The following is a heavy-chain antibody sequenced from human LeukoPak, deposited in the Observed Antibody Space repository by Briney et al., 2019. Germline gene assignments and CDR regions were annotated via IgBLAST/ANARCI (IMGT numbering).Heavy chain of an antibody. Sequence: PGGSLRLSCAASGFTFSSYSMNWVRQAPGKGLEWVSSISSSSSYIYYADSVKGRFTISRDNAKNSLYLQMDSLRVEDTAVYYCVNANRLGNWGQGTLVTVSS. J-gene: IGHJ4*02. CDR2: ISSSSSYI. D-gene: IGHD1-14*01. CDR1: GFTFSSYS. V-gene: IGHV3-21*01. CDR3: VNANRLGN.